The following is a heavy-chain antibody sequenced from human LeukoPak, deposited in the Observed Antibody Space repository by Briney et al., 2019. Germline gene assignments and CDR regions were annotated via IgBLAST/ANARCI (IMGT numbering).Heavy chain of an antibody. D-gene: IGHD6-13*01. CDR3: ARVISIAAAGTSDYYYYMDV. CDR2: IYYSGST. J-gene: IGHJ6*03. Sequence: PSQTLSLTCTVSGGSISSGGYYWSWIRQHPGKGLEWIGYIYYSGSTYYNPSLKSRVTISVDTSKNQFSLKLSSVTAADTAVYYCARVISIAAAGTSDYYYYMDVWGKGTTVTVSS. CDR1: GGSISSGGYY. V-gene: IGHV4-31*03.